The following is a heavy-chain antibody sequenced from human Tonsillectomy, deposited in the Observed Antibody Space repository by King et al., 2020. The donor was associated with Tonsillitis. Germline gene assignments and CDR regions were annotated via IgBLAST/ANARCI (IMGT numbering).Heavy chain of an antibody. J-gene: IGHJ3*02. CDR3: ASIEMSTYGHAFDI. CDR1: GGSIISGNYY. D-gene: IGHD5-24*01. Sequence: QLQESGPGLVKPSQTLSLTCTVSGGSIISGNYYWNWIRQPAGKGLEWIGRIYTSGNTNYNPSLKSRVTISIDTTKNHFSLKLSSVTAADTAVYYWASIEMSTYGHAFDIWGQGTMVTVSS. CDR2: IYTSGNT. V-gene: IGHV4-61*02.